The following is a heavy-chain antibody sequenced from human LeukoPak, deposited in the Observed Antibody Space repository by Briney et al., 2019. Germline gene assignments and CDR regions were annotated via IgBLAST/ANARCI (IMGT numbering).Heavy chain of an antibody. J-gene: IGHJ4*02. CDR2: IIPIFGTA. D-gene: IGHD5-18*01. CDR3: ASREGAIYSYGYRPPNY. V-gene: IGHV1-69*13. CDR1: GGTFSSYA. Sequence: VASVKVSCKASGGTFSSYAISWVRQAPGQGLEWMGGIIPIFGTANYAQKFQGRVTITADESASTAYMELSSLRSEDTAVYYCASREGAIYSYGYRPPNYWGQGTLVTVPS.